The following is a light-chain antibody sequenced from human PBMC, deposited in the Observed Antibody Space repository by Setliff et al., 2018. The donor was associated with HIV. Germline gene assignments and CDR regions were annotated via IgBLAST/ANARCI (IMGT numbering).Light chain of an antibody. CDR3: NSFTNTSGRV. Sequence: SALPQPASVSGSPGQSITISRTGTSSDVGRYNFVSWYQQHPGKVPKLLISDVSNRPSGVSDRFSGSKSGNTASLTISGLRTEDEADYYCNSFTNTSGRVFGTGTKVTV. V-gene: IGLV2-14*03. CDR1: SSDVGRYNF. CDR2: DVS. J-gene: IGLJ1*01.